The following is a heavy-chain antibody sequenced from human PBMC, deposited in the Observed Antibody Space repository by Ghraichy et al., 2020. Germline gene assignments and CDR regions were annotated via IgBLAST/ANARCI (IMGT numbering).Heavy chain of an antibody. V-gene: IGHV3-23*01. Sequence: GGSLRLSCAASEFTLSTYDMMWVRQAPGKGLEWVSSLSGGATVTYYADSVKGRFAISRDISKNTLYLQMNSLRAEDTAVYYCAKVLSTGGYKYMDVWGKGTAVTVSS. J-gene: IGHJ6*03. D-gene: IGHD1-14*01. CDR1: EFTLSTYD. CDR2: LSGGATVT. CDR3: AKVLSTGGYKYMDV.